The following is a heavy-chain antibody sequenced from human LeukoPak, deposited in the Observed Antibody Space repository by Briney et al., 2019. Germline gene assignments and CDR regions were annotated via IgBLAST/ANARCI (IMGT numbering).Heavy chain of an antibody. CDR1: GFTFSDSA. J-gene: IGHJ4*02. D-gene: IGHD3-9*01. CDR3: ARDATQYLRYGYFDS. Sequence: GGSLRLSCAASGFTFSDSAMNWVRQAPGKGLEWVSSINNVASHIYYADSVRGRFTISRDNAKNLVSLQMNNLRAEDTAAYYCARDATQYLRYGYFDSWGQGILVTVSS. CDR2: INNVASHI. V-gene: IGHV3-21*01.